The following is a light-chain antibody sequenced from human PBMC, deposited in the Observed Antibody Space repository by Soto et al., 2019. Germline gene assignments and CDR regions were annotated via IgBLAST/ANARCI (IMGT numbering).Light chain of an antibody. Sequence: QSVLTQPPSVSGAPGQRVTISCTGSSSNIGAGYDVQWYQQLPGTAPKLLIYANSNRPSGVPDRFSGSKSGTSASLAITGLQAEDEADYYCQSYDSSLSGSVFGGGTQLTVL. J-gene: IGLJ2*01. CDR3: QSYDSSLSGSV. V-gene: IGLV1-40*01. CDR1: SSNIGAGYD. CDR2: ANS.